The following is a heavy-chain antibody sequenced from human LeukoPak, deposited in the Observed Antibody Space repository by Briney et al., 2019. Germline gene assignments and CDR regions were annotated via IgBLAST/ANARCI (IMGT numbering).Heavy chain of an antibody. D-gene: IGHD3-16*01. CDR1: GFIFTSYS. CDR2: ISSTSSAT. J-gene: IGHJ4*02. Sequence: GASLRLSCAASGFIFTSYSMNWVRQAPGKGLEFVSSISSTSSATYYADSVKGQFTISRDNAKNSMYLQMNSLRDEDTAVYYCARQGDLDYWGQGTLVTVCS. CDR3: ARQGDLDY. V-gene: IGHV3-48*02.